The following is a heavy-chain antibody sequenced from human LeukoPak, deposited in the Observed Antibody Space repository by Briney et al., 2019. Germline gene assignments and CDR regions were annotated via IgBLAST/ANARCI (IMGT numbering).Heavy chain of an antibody. CDR1: GFTFSDYY. V-gene: IGHV3-11*06. Sequence: GGSLRLSCAASGFTFSDYYMSWVRQAPGKGLGWGSYISSRSSYTNYAESVKGRFTISRDNAKNSLYLQMNSLRAEDTAVYYCARVGWVNVDTAMMFDYWGQGTLVTVSS. J-gene: IGHJ4*02. D-gene: IGHD5-18*01. CDR2: ISSRSSYT. CDR3: ARVGWVNVDTAMMFDY.